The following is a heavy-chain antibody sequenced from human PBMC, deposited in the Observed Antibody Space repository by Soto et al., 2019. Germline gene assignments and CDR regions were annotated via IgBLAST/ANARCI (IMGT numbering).Heavy chain of an antibody. CDR1: GGTFSSYA. D-gene: IGHD2-15*01. CDR2: IIPIFGTE. CDR3: ASVGYCSGGSGSDDYYYGMDV. J-gene: IGHJ6*02. Sequence: SVKVSCKASGGTFSSYAISWVRQAPGQGLEWMGGIIPIFGTENYAQTFQGRVTITADESTGTDYMELSSLRSEDTAVYYCASVGYCSGGSGSDDYYYGMDVWGQGTTVTVSS. V-gene: IGHV1-69*13.